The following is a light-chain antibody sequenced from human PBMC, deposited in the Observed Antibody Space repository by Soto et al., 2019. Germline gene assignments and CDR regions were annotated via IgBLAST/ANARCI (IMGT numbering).Light chain of an antibody. CDR3: GRYGTSAL. V-gene: IGKV3-20*01. CDR2: AS. Sequence: EIVLTQSPGTLSLSPGERATLSCRASQSVSDSYLAWYQQKPGQAPRLLIYASSRATGIPDRFSGSGSGTDFVLTISRLEPEDFAVYYCGRYGTSALFGPGTKGDIQ. CDR1: QSVSDSY. J-gene: IGKJ3*01.